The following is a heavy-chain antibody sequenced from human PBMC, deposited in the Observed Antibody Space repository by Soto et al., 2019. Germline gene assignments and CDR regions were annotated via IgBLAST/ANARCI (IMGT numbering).Heavy chain of an antibody. V-gene: IGHV4-34*01. CDR1: GGSFSGYQ. CDR2: INNSGNI. Sequence: QVQLQQWGAGLLKPSETLSLTCAVYGGSFSGYQWTWIRQTPGKGLEWIGEINNSGNINYNPSLRSRANISVEMAKKQISLRLSSVSAADTAVYYCARGLILWVGELSRRGGYYYYMDVWGKGTSVTVSS. CDR3: ARGLILWVGELSRRGGYYYYMDV. J-gene: IGHJ6*03. D-gene: IGHD3-10*01.